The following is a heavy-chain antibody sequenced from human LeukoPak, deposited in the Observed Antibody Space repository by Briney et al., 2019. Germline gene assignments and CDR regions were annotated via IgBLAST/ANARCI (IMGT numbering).Heavy chain of an antibody. J-gene: IGHJ3*02. CDR1: GGSISSYY. Sequence: SETLSLTCTVSGGSISSYYWSWIRQPPGKGLEWIGYIYYSGSTNYNPSLKSRVTISVDTSKNQFSLKLSSVTAADTAVCYCARVTARGAFDIWGQGTMVTVSS. D-gene: IGHD3-10*01. V-gene: IGHV4-59*01. CDR3: ARVTARGAFDI. CDR2: IYYSGST.